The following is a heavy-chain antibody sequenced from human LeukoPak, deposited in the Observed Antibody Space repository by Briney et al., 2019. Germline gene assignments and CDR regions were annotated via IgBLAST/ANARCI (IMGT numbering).Heavy chain of an antibody. V-gene: IGHV1-46*04. D-gene: IGHD2-2*01. CDR3: ARDRRLDYKLHADN. CDR1: AYTFTGYY. Sequence: GASVKVSCKASAYTFTGYYMHWVRQAPGQGLEWMGIISPSGDYTRYAQKLQGRVSMTLDTSTSTAYMELRSLRSNATAVYYCARDRRLDYKLHADNWGGGTLVTVSS. CDR2: ISPSGDYT. J-gene: IGHJ4*02.